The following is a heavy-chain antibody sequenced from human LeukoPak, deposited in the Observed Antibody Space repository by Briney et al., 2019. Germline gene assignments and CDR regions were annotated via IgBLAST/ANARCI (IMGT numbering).Heavy chain of an antibody. Sequence: PGGSLRLSCADSGFTFSSHWKHWVRQAPGKGLVWVSRIKYDASSTSYADSVKGRFTISRDNAKNTLYLQMNSLRAEDTAVYYCARGANYAYYQYYWGQGTLVTVSS. CDR1: GFTFSSHW. CDR3: ARGANYAYYQYY. CDR2: IKYDASST. V-gene: IGHV3-74*01. D-gene: IGHD4/OR15-4a*01. J-gene: IGHJ4*02.